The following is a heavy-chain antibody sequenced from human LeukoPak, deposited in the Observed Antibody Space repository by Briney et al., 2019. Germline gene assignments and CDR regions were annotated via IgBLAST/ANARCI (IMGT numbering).Heavy chain of an antibody. CDR1: GGSISINY. CDR3: ARVKRVAVAEYYYYYGLDV. V-gene: IGHV4-59*01. Sequence: AETLSLTCSVSGGSISINYWSWTRQHPGKGMEGMGYISNRGSTNYNPSLESRATISVDTSKNQFSLKLRSVTPADTPVYYCARVKRVAVAEYYYYYGLDVWGQGTTVTVSS. J-gene: IGHJ6*02. CDR2: ISNRGST. D-gene: IGHD6-19*01.